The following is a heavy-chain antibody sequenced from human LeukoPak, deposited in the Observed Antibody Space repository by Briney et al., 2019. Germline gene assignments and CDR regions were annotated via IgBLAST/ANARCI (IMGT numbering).Heavy chain of an antibody. D-gene: IGHD5-12*01. CDR3: ARDGVRGYSGSYSFDY. V-gene: IGHV1-2*02. CDR2: INPNSGGT. CDR1: GYTFTGYY. J-gene: IGHJ4*02. Sequence: ASVKVSCKASGYTFTGYYMHWVRQAPGQGLEWMGWINPNSGGTNYAQKFQGRVTMTRDTSISTAYMELSRLRSDDTAVYYCARDGVRGYSGSYSFDYWGQGTLVTVSS.